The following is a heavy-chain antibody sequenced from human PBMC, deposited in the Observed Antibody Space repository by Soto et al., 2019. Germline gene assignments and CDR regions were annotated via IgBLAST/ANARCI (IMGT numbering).Heavy chain of an antibody. D-gene: IGHD3-10*01. V-gene: IGHV1-3*01. Sequence: ASVKVSCKASGYTFTIYAMHGVLQSRLQRLDWMGCINAGNGNTKYSQKFQGRVTITRDTSASTAYMELSSLRSEDTAVYYCARDLYGSGSYTRGFYDYWGQGTLVTVSS. CDR3: ARDLYGSGSYTRGFYDY. J-gene: IGHJ4*02. CDR2: INAGNGNT. CDR1: GYTFTIYA.